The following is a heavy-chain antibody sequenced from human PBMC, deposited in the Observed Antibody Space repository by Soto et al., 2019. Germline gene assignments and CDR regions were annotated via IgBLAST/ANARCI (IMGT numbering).Heavy chain of an antibody. CDR2: IDHSGYT. D-gene: IGHD3-3*01. V-gene: IGHV4-34*01. Sequence: QVQLQQWGAGLLKPSETLSLTCAVYGGSFSGYYWNWIRQPPGKGLEWIGEIDHSGYTKYNPSLKSSVTISVDTSKNQFSLRLTSVTAADTAVYYCARVRDWFDPGGQGTLVTVSS. CDR3: ARVRDWFDP. J-gene: IGHJ5*02. CDR1: GGSFSGYY.